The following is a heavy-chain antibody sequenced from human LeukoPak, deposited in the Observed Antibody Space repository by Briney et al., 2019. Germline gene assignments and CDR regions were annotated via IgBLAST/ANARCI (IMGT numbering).Heavy chain of an antibody. Sequence: GASVRVSCKASGYTFTSYYMHWVRQAPGQGLERMGIINPSGGSASYAQKFQGRVTMTRDTSTSTVYMELSSLRSEDTAVYYCARVDSSSSFDYWGQGTLVTVSS. CDR2: INPSGGSA. J-gene: IGHJ4*02. CDR3: ARVDSSSSFDY. D-gene: IGHD6-6*01. V-gene: IGHV1-46*01. CDR1: GYTFTSYY.